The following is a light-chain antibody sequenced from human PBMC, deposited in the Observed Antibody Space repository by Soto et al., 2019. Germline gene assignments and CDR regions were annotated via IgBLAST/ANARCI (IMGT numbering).Light chain of an antibody. CDR3: FSYTSSGTYV. CDR1: SSDVGNYKY. Sequence: QSALTQPASVSGSPGQSITISCTGTSSDVGNYKYVSWYQQHPGKAPKLMIYEVSNRPSGVSNRFSGSKSANTASLTISGLKAEDETDYYCFSYTSSGTYVFGTGTKLTVL. CDR2: EVS. J-gene: IGLJ1*01. V-gene: IGLV2-14*01.